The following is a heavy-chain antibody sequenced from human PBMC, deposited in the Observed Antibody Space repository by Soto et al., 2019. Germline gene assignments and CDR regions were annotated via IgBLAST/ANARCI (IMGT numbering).Heavy chain of an antibody. D-gene: IGHD2-8*02. Sequence: QVQLVQSGAEVRKPGASVNISCRASGFTFSDHLINWVRQVPGQSLEWMGWINPENGNTKYSQTFQGRVTISRHSSASIVYVEVSDLTSEYTAVFYCARDILSVGPRANDAFDVWGQGTLVNVSS. CDR3: ARDILSVGPRANDAFDV. CDR1: GFTFSDHL. V-gene: IGHV1-3*01. J-gene: IGHJ3*01. CDR2: INPENGNT.